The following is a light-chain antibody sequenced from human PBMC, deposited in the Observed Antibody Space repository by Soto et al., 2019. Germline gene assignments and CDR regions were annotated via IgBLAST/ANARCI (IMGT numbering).Light chain of an antibody. Sequence: DIQMTQSPSSLSASVGDRVTITCRASQSISSYLHWYQQKPGKAPKLVIYDASTLQGGVPSRFSGSGSGTDFTLPISILQPEYFATYYCQQSYSTPRTFGEGTKLEIK. CDR3: QQSYSTPRT. CDR2: DAS. CDR1: QSISSY. J-gene: IGKJ2*01. V-gene: IGKV1-39*01.